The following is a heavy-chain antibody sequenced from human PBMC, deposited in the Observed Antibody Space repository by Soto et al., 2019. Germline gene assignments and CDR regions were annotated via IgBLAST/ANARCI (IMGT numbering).Heavy chain of an antibody. CDR1: GYTFTSYA. V-gene: IGHV1-3*01. J-gene: IGHJ6*02. D-gene: IGHD2-15*01. CDR3: AGVLRSSYYYYGMDV. Sequence: ASVKVSCKASGYTFTSYAMHWVRQAPGQRLEWMGWISAGNGNTKYSQKFQGRVTITRDTSASTAYMELSSLRSEDTAVYYCAGVLRSSYYYYGMDVWGQGTTVTVSS. CDR2: ISAGNGNT.